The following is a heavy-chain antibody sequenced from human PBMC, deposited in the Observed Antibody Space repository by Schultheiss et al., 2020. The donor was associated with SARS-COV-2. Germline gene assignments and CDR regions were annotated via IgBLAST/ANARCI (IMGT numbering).Heavy chain of an antibody. D-gene: IGHD6-25*01. J-gene: IGHJ4*02. CDR3: ASSFSSATGVDY. CDR1: GYTFTGYY. CDR2: INPNSGGT. V-gene: IGHV1-2*02. Sequence: GGSLRLSCAASGYTFTGYYMHWVRQAPGQGLEWMGWINPNSGGTNYAQKFQGRVTMTRDTSSSTAYMELSRLRSDDTAVYYCASSFSSATGVDYWGQGTLVTVSS.